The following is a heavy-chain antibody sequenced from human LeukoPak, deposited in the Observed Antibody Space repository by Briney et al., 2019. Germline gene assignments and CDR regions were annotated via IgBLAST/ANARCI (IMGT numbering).Heavy chain of an antibody. D-gene: IGHD2-15*01. CDR2: ISGSGVST. CDR3: AKAQQYSSGSLDH. V-gene: IGHV3-23*01. J-gene: IGHJ5*02. CDR1: GFTFGNFA. Sequence: GGSLRLSCAASGFTFGNFAMSWVRQAPGKGLEWVSGISGSGVSTFYADSVKGRFTISRENSKNTLYLQMNSLRAEDTAAYYCAKAQQYSSGSLDHWGQGTLVTVSS.